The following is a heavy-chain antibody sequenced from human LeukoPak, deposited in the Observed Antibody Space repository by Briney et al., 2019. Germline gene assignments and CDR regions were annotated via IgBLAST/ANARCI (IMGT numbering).Heavy chain of an antibody. J-gene: IGHJ5*02. CDR2: INPDSGGT. Sequence: ASVKVSCKASGYTFTTYYIHWVRQAPVQGLEWMGWINPDSGGTNYAQKFQGRVTMTRDTSISTVYMDLSMLRSDDTAIYYCVREARPGNWFDPWGQGTLVIVSS. V-gene: IGHV1-2*02. CDR3: VREARPGNWFDP. CDR1: GYTFTTYY.